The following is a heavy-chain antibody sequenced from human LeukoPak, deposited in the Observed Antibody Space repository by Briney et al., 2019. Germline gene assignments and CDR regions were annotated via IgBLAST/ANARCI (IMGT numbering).Heavy chain of an antibody. CDR1: GGSISSGGYS. D-gene: IGHD6-19*01. Sequence: SETLSLTCAVSGGSISSGGYSWSWIRQPPGKAMEFIAYIYYTGNTYFNPSLKSRVTISIGTSKNQFSLKVNSVTAADTAVYYCARSYTNIAVAGSVWFDPWGQGTLVTVSS. CDR3: ARSYTNIAVAGSVWFDP. V-gene: IGHV4-30-4*07. J-gene: IGHJ5*02. CDR2: IYYTGNT.